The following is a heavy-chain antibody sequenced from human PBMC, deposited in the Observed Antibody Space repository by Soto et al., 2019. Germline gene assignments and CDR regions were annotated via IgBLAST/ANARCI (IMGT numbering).Heavy chain of an antibody. CDR3: AKDILTSGAYYYDSSGFPPGYFDY. D-gene: IGHD3-22*01. Sequence: GGSLRLSCAASGFTFDDYAMHWVRQAPGKGLEWVSGISWNSGSIGYADSVKGRFTISRDNAKNSLYLQMNSLRAEDTALYYCAKDILTSGAYYYDSSGFPPGYFDYWGQGTLVTVSS. J-gene: IGHJ4*02. V-gene: IGHV3-9*01. CDR2: ISWNSGSI. CDR1: GFTFDDYA.